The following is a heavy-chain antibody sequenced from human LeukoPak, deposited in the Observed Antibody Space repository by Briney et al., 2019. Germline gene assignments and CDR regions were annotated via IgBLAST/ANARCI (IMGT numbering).Heavy chain of an antibody. Sequence: SETLSLTCTVSGGSISSSSYYWGWIRQPPGKGLEWIGSIYYSGSTYYNPSLKSRVTISVDTSKNQFSLKLSSVTAADTAVYYCARHAGAYYYGSGSLDYWGQGTLVTVSS. J-gene: IGHJ4*02. D-gene: IGHD3-10*01. CDR2: IYYSGST. CDR3: ARHAGAYYYGSGSLDY. V-gene: IGHV4-39*07. CDR1: GGSISSSSYY.